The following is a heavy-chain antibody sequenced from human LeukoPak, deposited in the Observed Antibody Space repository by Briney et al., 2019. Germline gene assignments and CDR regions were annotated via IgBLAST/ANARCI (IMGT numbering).Heavy chain of an antibody. D-gene: IGHD6-13*01. J-gene: IGHJ6*03. Sequence: SETLSLTCAVYGGSFSGYYWSWIRQPPGKGLEWIGEINHSGSTNYNPSLKSRVTISVDTSKNQFSLKLSSVTAADTAVYYCARGSSSSWYWGYYYYYMDVWGKGTTVTISS. V-gene: IGHV4-34*01. CDR1: GGSFSGYY. CDR3: ARGSSSSWYWGYYYYYMDV. CDR2: INHSGST.